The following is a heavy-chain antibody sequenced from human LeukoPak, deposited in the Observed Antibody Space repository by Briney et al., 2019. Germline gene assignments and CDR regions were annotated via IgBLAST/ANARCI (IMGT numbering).Heavy chain of an antibody. CDR1: GGTFSSSA. CDR2: IIPIFSTA. Sequence: SVKVSCKASGGTFSSSAISWVRQAPGQGLEWMGGIIPIFSTADYAQKFQGRVTITADESTSTAYMELSSLRSEDTAVFYCAREEAAAGTVWGQGTLVTVSS. V-gene: IGHV1-69*13. CDR3: AREEAAAGTV. D-gene: IGHD6-13*01. J-gene: IGHJ4*02.